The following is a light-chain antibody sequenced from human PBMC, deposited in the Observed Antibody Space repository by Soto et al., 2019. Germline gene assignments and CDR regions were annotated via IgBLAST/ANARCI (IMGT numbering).Light chain of an antibody. CDR2: AAS. CDR1: QSVSSSH. Sequence: EIVLTQSPGTLSLSSGERATLSCRASQSVSSSHLAWYQQKPGQAPRFLIYAASSRATGIPDRFSGSGSGTDFTLTISRLEPEDFAVYYCQQYGTSLITFGQGTRLEIK. J-gene: IGKJ5*01. V-gene: IGKV3-20*01. CDR3: QQYGTSLIT.